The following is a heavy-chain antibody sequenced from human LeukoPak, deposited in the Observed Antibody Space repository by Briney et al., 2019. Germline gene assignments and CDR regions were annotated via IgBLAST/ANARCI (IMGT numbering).Heavy chain of an antibody. CDR1: GFTFSSYA. CDR3: TTDDPPRPY. Sequence: GGSLRLSCAASGFTFSSYAMSWVRQAPGKGLDWVGRIKSKTDGGTTDYAAPVKGRFTISRDDSKNTLYLQMNSLKTEDTAVYYCTTDDPPRPYWGQGTLVTVSS. V-gene: IGHV3-15*01. J-gene: IGHJ4*02. CDR2: IKSKTDGGTT.